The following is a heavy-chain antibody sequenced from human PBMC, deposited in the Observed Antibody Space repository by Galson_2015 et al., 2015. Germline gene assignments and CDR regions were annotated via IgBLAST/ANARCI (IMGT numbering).Heavy chain of an antibody. J-gene: IGHJ5*02. CDR2: ISSSGSTI. Sequence: SLRLSCAASGFDLSAYSMNWVRQAPGKGLEWVSYISSSGSTIYYADSVKGRFTISRDNAKNSLYLQMNSLRAEDTAVYYCARDFDNWNRRGFDPWGQGTLVTVSS. V-gene: IGHV3-11*01. CDR1: GFDLSAYS. D-gene: IGHD1-20*01. CDR3: ARDFDNWNRRGFDP.